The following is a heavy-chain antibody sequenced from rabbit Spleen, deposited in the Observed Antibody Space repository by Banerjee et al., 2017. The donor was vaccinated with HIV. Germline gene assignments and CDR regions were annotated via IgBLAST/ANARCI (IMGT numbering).Heavy chain of an antibody. CDR3: ARDLIGIIGWNFYL. CDR2: INAATAKP. Sequence: QEPLVESGGGLVTPGGNLTLTCTASGFDFSSYWMSWVRQAPGKGLEWIACINAATAKPVYATWAKGRFTISRTSSITVTLQMTSLTAADTATYFCARDLIGIIGWNFYLWGPGTLVTVS. J-gene: IGHJ4*01. V-gene: IGHV1S45*01. D-gene: IGHD1-1*01. CDR1: GFDFSSYW.